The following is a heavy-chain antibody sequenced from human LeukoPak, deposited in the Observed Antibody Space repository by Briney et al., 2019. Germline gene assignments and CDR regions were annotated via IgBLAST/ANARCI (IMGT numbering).Heavy chain of an antibody. J-gene: IGHJ6*03. CDR3: AKGSNRYYYMDV. V-gene: IGHV3-9*03. CDR1: GFTFDDYA. D-gene: IGHD2-8*01. CDR2: ISWNSGSI. Sequence: PGRSLRLSCAASGFTFDDYAMHWVRQAPGKGLEWVSGISWNSGSIGYADSVKGRFTISRDNAKNSLYLQMNSLRAEDMALYYCAKGSNRYYYMDVWGKGTTVTVSS.